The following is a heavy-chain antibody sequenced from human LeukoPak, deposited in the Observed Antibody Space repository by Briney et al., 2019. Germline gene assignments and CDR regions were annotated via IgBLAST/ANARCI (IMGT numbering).Heavy chain of an antibody. J-gene: IGHJ4*02. CDR2: IYTSGST. D-gene: IGHD5-12*01. CDR1: GGSISCYY. Sequence: NPSETLTLTCSDSGGSISCYYWSWIPQPSRKGLHLIGRIYTSGSTNYNPSLKSRVTMSVDTSKNQFSLKLGSVTAADTAVYYCARDSLYSGYDSLDYWGQGTLVTVSS. CDR3: ARDSLYSGYDSLDY. V-gene: IGHV4-4*07.